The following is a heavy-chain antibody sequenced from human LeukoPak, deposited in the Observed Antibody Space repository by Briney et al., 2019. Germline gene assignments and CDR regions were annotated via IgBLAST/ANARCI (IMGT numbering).Heavy chain of an antibody. V-gene: IGHV3-23*01. CDR2: ISGGGDST. J-gene: IGHJ4*02. Sequence: GGPLRLSCAASIFSFSSRGMSCVREAPGEGVEWVSTISGGGDSTSYAASVRGRCSISRDYSKNTLSLQMNSLRAEDTAIYYCAKDRWRSGGSGGGDCWGQGTLVTVSS. D-gene: IGHD2-15*01. CDR1: IFSFSSRG. CDR3: AKDRWRSGGSGGGDC.